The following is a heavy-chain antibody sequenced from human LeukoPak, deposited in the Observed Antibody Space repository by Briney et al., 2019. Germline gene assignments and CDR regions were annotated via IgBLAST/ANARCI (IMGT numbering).Heavy chain of an antibody. V-gene: IGHV4-59*08. Sequence: SETLSLTCTISGGSISSYYWSWIRQPPGKGLEWIGYIYYSGSTNYNPSLKSRVTISVDTSKNQFSLKLSSVTAADTAVYYCARQPNSSGWYVSGYFDYWGQGTLVTVSS. D-gene: IGHD6-19*01. CDR2: IYYSGST. CDR1: GGSISSYY. CDR3: ARQPNSSGWYVSGYFDY. J-gene: IGHJ4*02.